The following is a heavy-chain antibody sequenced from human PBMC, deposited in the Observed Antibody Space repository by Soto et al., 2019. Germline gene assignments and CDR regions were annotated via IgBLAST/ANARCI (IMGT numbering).Heavy chain of an antibody. V-gene: IGHV1-46*01. CDR1: GYTFTSYY. CDR2: INPSGGST. J-gene: IGHJ6*01. Sequence: ASVKVSCKASGYTFTSYYMHWVRQAPGQGLKWMRIINPSGGSTSYAQKFQGRVTMTRDTSTSTVYMERSSLRSEDTAVYYCARDFIAARRYYYYGMDVWGQGTTVTVSS. CDR3: ARDFIAARRYYYYGMDV. D-gene: IGHD6-6*01.